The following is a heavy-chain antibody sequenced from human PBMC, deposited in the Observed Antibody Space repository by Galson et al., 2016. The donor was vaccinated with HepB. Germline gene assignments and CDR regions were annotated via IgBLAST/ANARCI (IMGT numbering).Heavy chain of an antibody. V-gene: IGHV1-69*06. Sequence: SVKVSCKASGGTFSNYSFSWVRQAPGQGLEWMGGIIPDFGSANYADKFKGRATITADKISNTVYMDLRSLRSDDTAVYFCARGGTIYQLHQPPNDYWGQVTLVTVSA. J-gene: IGHJ4*02. CDR2: IIPDFGSA. D-gene: IGHD6-6*01. CDR1: GGTFSNYS. CDR3: ARGGTIYQLHQPPNDY.